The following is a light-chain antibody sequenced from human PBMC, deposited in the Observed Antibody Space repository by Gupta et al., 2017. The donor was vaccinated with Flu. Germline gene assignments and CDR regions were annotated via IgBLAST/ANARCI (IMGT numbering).Light chain of an antibody. CDR2: END. J-gene: IGLJ2*01. Sequence: VTISGSGSNSNIGINFVSWYQQLPGSAPKLLIYENDKRPSGIPDRFSGSKSGTSATLGLSELQPGDEAVYHCTSWDSTLSAGVFGGGTKLTVL. V-gene: IGLV1-51*02. CDR3: TSWDSTLSAGV. CDR1: NSNIGINF.